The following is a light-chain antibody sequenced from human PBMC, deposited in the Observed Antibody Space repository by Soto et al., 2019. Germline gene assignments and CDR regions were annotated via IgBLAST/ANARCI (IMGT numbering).Light chain of an antibody. CDR2: DTG. CDR1: NGPVTSGHS. V-gene: IGLV7-46*01. CDR3: SLSLTGGRV. Sequence: QAVVTQEPSLTVSPGGTVTLTCCASNGPVTSGHSPYWLQQKPGQAPRTLIYDTGNKHYWTPTRFSGSLVGGKAALTLSGAQPEDEADYYCSLSLTGGRVFGGGTKLTVL. J-gene: IGLJ3*02.